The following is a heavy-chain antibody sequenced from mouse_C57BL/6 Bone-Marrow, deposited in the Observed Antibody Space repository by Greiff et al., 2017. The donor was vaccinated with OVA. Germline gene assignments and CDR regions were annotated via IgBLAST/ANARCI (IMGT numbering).Heavy chain of an antibody. Sequence: EVNLVESGGGLVKPGGSLKLSCAASGFTFSSYAMSWVRQTPEKRLEWVATISDGGSYTYYPDNVKGRFTISRDNAKNNLYLQMSHLKSEDTAMYYCARDLTAQATSFAYWGQGTLVTVSA. D-gene: IGHD3-2*02. CDR3: ARDLTAQATSFAY. V-gene: IGHV5-4*01. CDR2: ISDGGSYT. CDR1: GFTFSSYA. J-gene: IGHJ3*01.